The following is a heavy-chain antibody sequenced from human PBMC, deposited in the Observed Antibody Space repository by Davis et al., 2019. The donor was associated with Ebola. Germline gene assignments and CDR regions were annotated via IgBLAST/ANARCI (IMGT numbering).Heavy chain of an antibody. CDR3: ARTLVVYAPADFDY. CDR2: INPSGGST. CDR1: GYTFTSYG. D-gene: IGHD2-8*02. V-gene: IGHV1-46*01. Sequence: ASVTVSCKASGYTFTSYGISWVRQAPGQGLEWMGIINPSGGSTSYAQKFQGRVTMTRDTSTSTVYMELSSLRSEDTAVYYCARTLVVYAPADFDYWGQGTLVTVSS. J-gene: IGHJ4*02.